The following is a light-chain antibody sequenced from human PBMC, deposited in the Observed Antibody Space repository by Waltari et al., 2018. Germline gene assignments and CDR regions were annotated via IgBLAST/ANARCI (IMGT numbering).Light chain of an antibody. CDR2: ENN. CDR1: SSNVGNNS. V-gene: IGLV1-51*01. J-gene: IGLJ3*02. Sequence: QSVLTQPPSVSAAPGQKVTISCSGRSSNVGNNSVSWYQQIPGAAPKLLIYENNKRPSGIPDRVSASKSGTSATLGITGLQSGDEADYYCIAWDSSLSAGVFGGGTKLTVL. CDR3: IAWDSSLSAGV.